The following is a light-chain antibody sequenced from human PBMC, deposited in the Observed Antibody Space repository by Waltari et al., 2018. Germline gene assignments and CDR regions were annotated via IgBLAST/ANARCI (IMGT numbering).Light chain of an antibody. CDR2: GAS. CDR1: QSVSSN. CDR3: QQYNDWPRT. J-gene: IGKJ1*01. Sequence: EIVMTQSPATLSVSQGERVTLSCRASQSVSSNLAWYQQNPGQAPRLLIYGASTRATGVPARFSGCGSGTEFTLTISSLQSEDFAVYYCQQYNDWPRTFGQGTKVESK. V-gene: IGKV3-15*01.